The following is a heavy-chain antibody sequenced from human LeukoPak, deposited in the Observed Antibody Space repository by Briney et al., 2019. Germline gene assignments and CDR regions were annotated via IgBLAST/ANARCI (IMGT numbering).Heavy chain of an antibody. J-gene: IGHJ6*02. CDR2: IYYSGST. CDR1: GGSISSYY. Sequence: SETPSLTCTVSGGSISSYYWSWIRNPPGKAREWIGYIYYSGSTNYNPSLKSRVTISVDTSKNQFSLKLSSVTAADTAVYYCARDPYDGMDVWGQGTTVTVSS. D-gene: IGHD2-21*01. V-gene: IGHV4-59*13. CDR3: ARDPYDGMDV.